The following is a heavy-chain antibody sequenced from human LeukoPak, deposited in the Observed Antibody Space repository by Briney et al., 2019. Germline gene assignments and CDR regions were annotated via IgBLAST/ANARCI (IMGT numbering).Heavy chain of an antibody. CDR1: GFTFSSYS. Sequence: GGSLRLSCAASGFTFSSYSMSWVRQAPGKGLEWVSSISSSSSYINYADSVKGRFTISRDNAKNSLYLQMNSLRAEDTAVYYCADSSGPYWGQGTLVTVSS. V-gene: IGHV3-21*01. CDR3: ADSSGPY. J-gene: IGHJ4*02. CDR2: ISSSSSYI. D-gene: IGHD6-19*01.